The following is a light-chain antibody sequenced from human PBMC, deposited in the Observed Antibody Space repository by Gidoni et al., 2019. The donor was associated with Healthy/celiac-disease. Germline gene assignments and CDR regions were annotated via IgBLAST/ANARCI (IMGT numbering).Light chain of an antibody. CDR1: QSVSSN. CDR3: QQYNNWPLT. V-gene: IGKV3-15*01. CDR2: GAS. J-gene: IGKJ4*02. Sequence: EIVMPQSPATLSGSPGERATLPCRASQSVSSNLAWYQQKPGQAPRLLIYGASTRATGIPARFSGSGSGTEFTLTISSLQSEDFAVYYCQQYNNWPLTFGGGTKVEIK.